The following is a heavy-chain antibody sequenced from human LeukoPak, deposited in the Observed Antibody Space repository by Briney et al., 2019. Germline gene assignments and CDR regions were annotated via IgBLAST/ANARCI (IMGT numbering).Heavy chain of an antibody. J-gene: IGHJ4*02. CDR1: GYTFTSYG. CDR2: INPNSGGT. V-gene: IGHV1-2*02. Sequence: ASVKVSCKASGYTFTSYGISWVRQAPGQGLEWMGWINPNSGGTNYAQKFQGRVTMTRDTSISTTYMELSRLRSDDTAVYYCARAIDFWSGYHFDYWGQGTLVTVSS. CDR3: ARAIDFWSGYHFDY. D-gene: IGHD3-3*01.